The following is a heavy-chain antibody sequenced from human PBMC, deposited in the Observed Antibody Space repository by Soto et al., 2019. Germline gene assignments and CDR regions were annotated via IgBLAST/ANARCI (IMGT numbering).Heavy chain of an antibody. J-gene: IGHJ4*02. CDR1: GYTFTSYA. CDR2: INAGNGNT. Sequence: QVQLVQSGAEEKKPGASVKVSCQASGYTFTSYAIHWVRQAPGQRLEWMGWINAGNGNTKYSQKFQGRVTITRDTSASTAYMELSSLRYEDTAVYYCARARGYSGYADFDYWGQGTLVTVSS. V-gene: IGHV1-3*05. D-gene: IGHD5-12*01. CDR3: ARARGYSGYADFDY.